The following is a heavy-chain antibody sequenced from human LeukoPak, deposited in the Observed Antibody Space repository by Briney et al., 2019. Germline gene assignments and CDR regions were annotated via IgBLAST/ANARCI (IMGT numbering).Heavy chain of an antibody. V-gene: IGHV3-13*04. CDR2: IGTAGDT. CDR1: GFTFSSYD. Sequence: GGSVRLSCAASGFTFSSYDMHWDRQATGKGLEWVSAIGTAGDTYYPGSVKGRFTISRENAKNSLYLQMNSLRAGDTAVYYCARAGIAAAGPNYYYYGMDVWGQGTLATVSS. J-gene: IGHJ6*02. D-gene: IGHD6-13*01. CDR3: ARAGIAAAGPNYYYYGMDV.